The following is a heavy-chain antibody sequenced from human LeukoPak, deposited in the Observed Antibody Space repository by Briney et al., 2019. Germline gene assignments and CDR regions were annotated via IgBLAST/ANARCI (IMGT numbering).Heavy chain of an antibody. Sequence: SETLSLTCAVYGGSFSGYYWSWIRQPPGKGLEWIGEINHSGSTYYNPSLKSRVTISVDTSKNQFSLKLSSVTAADTAVYYCARGSGSKAARPKYFDYWGQGTLVTVSS. CDR1: GGSFSGYY. CDR3: ARGSGSKAARPKYFDY. V-gene: IGHV4-34*01. CDR2: INHSGST. J-gene: IGHJ4*02. D-gene: IGHD6-6*01.